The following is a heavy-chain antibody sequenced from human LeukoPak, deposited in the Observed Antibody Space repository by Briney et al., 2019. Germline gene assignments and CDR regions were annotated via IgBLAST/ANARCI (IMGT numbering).Heavy chain of an antibody. CDR2: INPSGGST. V-gene: IGHV1-46*01. Sequence: ASLKVSCKASGYTFTSYYMHWVRHAPGQGLEWMGIINPSGGSTSYAQKFQGRVTMTRDTSTSTVYMELSSLRSEDTAVYYCARDLELNLDYWGQGTLVTVSS. J-gene: IGHJ4*02. D-gene: IGHD1-7*01. CDR1: GYTFTSYY. CDR3: ARDLELNLDY.